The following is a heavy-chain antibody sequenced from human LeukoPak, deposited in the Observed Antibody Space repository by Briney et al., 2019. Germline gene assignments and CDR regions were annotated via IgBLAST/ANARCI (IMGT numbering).Heavy chain of an antibody. J-gene: IGHJ3*02. CDR1: GGTFSSYA. Sequence: GASVKVSCKASGGTFSSYAISWVRQAPGQGLEWMGGIIPIFGTANYAQKFQGRVTITADKSTSTAYMELSSLRSEDTAVYYCARAAAGPLPPAFDIWGQGTMVTVSS. CDR2: IIPIFGTA. V-gene: IGHV1-69*06. CDR3: ARAAAGPLPPAFDI. D-gene: IGHD6-13*01.